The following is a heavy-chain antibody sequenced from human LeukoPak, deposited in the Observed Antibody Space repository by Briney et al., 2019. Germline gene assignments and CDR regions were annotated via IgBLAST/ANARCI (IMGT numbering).Heavy chain of an antibody. CDR2: MNPNSGNS. J-gene: IGHJ1*01. Sequence: ASVKVSCKASGYTFSSFDINWVRQAPGQGLEWMGWMNPNSGNSGFAQKFQGRVVLTRNTSIATAYMEVTNLRFDDTAVYYCVDPDRWGQGTLVTVSS. D-gene: IGHD3-22*01. CDR3: VDPDR. CDR1: GYTFSSFD. V-gene: IGHV1-8*01.